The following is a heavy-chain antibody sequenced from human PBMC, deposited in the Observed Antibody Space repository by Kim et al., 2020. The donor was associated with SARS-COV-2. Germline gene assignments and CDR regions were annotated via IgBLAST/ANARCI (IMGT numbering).Heavy chain of an antibody. D-gene: IGHD2-2*01. J-gene: IGHJ6*02. V-gene: IGHV3-9*01. CDR3: VKTRSSSSHYGMDV. Sequence: YADSVRGRFVISRDNAKKSLYLQMNSLRPEDTALYYCVKTRSSSSHYGMDVWGQGTTVSVSS.